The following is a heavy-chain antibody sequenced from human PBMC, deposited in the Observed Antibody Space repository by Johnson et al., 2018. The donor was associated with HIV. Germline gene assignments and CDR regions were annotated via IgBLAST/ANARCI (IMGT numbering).Heavy chain of an antibody. V-gene: IGHV3-30*02. Sequence: QVQLVESGGGLVQPGGSLRLPCVASGFTLSNYGMHWVRQAPGKGLEWVAFIRYDGGNKYYSDSVKGRFTISRDDSKNTLYLQMNSLRPDDSAVYYCAKDPGRRDPHAFDIWGQGTMVTVSS. CDR1: GFTLSNYG. D-gene: IGHD2-15*01. CDR2: IRYDGGNK. CDR3: AKDPGRRDPHAFDI. J-gene: IGHJ3*02.